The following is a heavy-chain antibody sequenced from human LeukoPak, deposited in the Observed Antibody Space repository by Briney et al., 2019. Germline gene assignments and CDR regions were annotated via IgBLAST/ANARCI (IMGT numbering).Heavy chain of an antibody. CDR1: GGSISSSSYY. D-gene: IGHD3-22*01. J-gene: IGHJ3*02. CDR2: IYYSGST. Sequence: SETLSLTCTVSGGSISSSSYYWGWIRQPPGKGLEWIGSIYYSGSTYYNPSLKSRVTISVDTSKNQFSLKLSSVTAADTAVYHCARGTGGPITMIVVPPDIWGQGTMVTVSS. CDR3: ARGTGGPITMIVVPPDI. V-gene: IGHV4-39*07.